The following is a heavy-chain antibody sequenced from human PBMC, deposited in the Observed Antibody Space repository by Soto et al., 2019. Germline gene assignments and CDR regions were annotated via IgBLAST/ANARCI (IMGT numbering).Heavy chain of an antibody. D-gene: IGHD3-10*01. J-gene: IGHJ6*02. CDR1: GYTFTGYY. CDR2: INPNSGGT. CDR3: ARDLYYYGSGIRLPYYYGMDV. Sequence: ASVKVSCKASGYTFTGYYMHWVRQAPGQGLEWMGWINPNSGGTNYAQKFQGWVTMTRDTSISTAYMELSRLRSDDTAVYYCARDLYYYGSGIRLPYYYGMDVWGQGTTVTVSS. V-gene: IGHV1-2*04.